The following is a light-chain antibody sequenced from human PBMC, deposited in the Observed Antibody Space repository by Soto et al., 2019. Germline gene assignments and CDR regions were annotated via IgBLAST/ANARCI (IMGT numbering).Light chain of an antibody. V-gene: IGKV1-12*01. CDR2: AAS. Sequence: DIQMTQSPSSVSASVGDRVTITCRASQGISKWLAWYQQKPGKAPELLIYAASILQSGVPSRFSGSGSETDFTLTISSLQPEDFATYYCQQDDSFPITFGQGTRLEIK. CDR3: QQDDSFPIT. CDR1: QGISKW. J-gene: IGKJ5*01.